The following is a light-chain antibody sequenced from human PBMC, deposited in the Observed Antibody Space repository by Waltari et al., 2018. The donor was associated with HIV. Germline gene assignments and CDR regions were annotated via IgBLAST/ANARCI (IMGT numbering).Light chain of an antibody. CDR2: GNK. J-gene: IGLJ2*01. CDR3: QSYDSTLNAAVV. Sequence: QSALTQPPSVSGSPGPGVHTPCTVGTPTIGAHFTLHSSQQIPGTSTKLLTSGNKNRPSVVPDRFSASKSGTSASLAITGLQPEDEADYFCQSYDSTLNAAVVFGGGTKLTVL. CDR1: TPTIGAHFT. V-gene: IGLV1-40*01.